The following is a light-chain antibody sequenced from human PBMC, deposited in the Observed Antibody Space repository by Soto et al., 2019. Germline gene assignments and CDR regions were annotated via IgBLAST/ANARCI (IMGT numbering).Light chain of an antibody. CDR3: QQRSNWPLT. CDR2: DTS. CDR1: QRVSSY. V-gene: IGKV3-11*01. J-gene: IGKJ4*01. Sequence: EIDLTQSPATLSVSPGERATLSCRASQRVSSYLAWYQQKPGQAPRLLIYDTSHRATGIPARFSGSGSGTDVTLTISSLEPEDFAVYYCQQRSNWPLTFGGGTKVEIK.